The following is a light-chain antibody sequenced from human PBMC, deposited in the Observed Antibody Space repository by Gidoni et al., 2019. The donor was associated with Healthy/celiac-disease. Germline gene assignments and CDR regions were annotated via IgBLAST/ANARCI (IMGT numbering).Light chain of an antibody. Sequence: DIVMPQSPDPLAVSLGERATINCKSSQSVLYSSNNKNYLACYQQKPGQPPKLLIYWASTRESGVPDRFSGSGSGTDFTLTISSLQAEDVAVYYCQQYYSTPWTFGQGTKVEIK. V-gene: IGKV4-1*01. CDR1: QSVLYSSNNKNY. CDR3: QQYYSTPWT. CDR2: WAS. J-gene: IGKJ1*01.